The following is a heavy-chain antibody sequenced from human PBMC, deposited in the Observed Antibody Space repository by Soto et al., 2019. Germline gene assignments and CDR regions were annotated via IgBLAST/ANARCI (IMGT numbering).Heavy chain of an antibody. CDR2: INHSGST. D-gene: IGHD5-12*01. J-gene: IGHJ6*02. V-gene: IGHV4-34*01. Sequence: QVQLQQWGAGLLKPSETLSLTCAVYGGSFSGYYWSWIRQPPGKGLEWIGEINHSGSTNYNPSLNMRVTISVDTSTNQFSLKLSSVTAADTAVYYCARFGGLRLPHYYYYGMDVWGQGTTVTVSS. CDR1: GGSFSGYY. CDR3: ARFGGLRLPHYYYYGMDV.